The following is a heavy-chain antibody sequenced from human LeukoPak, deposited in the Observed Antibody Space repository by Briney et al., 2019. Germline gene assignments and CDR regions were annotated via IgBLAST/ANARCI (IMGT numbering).Heavy chain of an antibody. CDR1: GFTFDKAW. J-gene: IGHJ3*01. V-gene: IGHV3-15*05. CDR2: IKARGNGGTT. D-gene: IGHD1-26*01. Sequence: GGSLRLSCAASGFTFDKAWMNWVRQSPGQGLEWIGHIKARGNGGTTDFPTSVKGRFRITRDDSDKKLYLEMKDLRNDDTGVYFCGAITWDLDDAFDLWGQGTLVTVSS. CDR3: GAITWDLDDAFDL.